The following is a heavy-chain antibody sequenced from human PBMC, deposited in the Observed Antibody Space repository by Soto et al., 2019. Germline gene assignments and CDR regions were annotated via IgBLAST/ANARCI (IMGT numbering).Heavy chain of an antibody. V-gene: IGHV1-8*01. J-gene: IGHJ5*02. Sequence: QVQLVQSGAEVKKPGASVKVSCKASGYMFSTYDINWVRQAPGQGLEWMGWLNPNSGNTGYAQKFQGRVTMTRNTSINTAYMELSSLGSDDTGVYYCARDHRYNWNDEGWFDPWGQGTLVTVSS. CDR3: ARDHRYNWNDEGWFDP. CDR2: LNPNSGNT. D-gene: IGHD1-20*01. CDR1: GYMFSTYD.